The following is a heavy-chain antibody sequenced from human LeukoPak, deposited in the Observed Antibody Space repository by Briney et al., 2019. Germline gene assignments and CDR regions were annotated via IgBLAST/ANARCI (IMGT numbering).Heavy chain of an antibody. V-gene: IGHV3-30-3*01. J-gene: IGHJ3*01. CDR1: GFAFSTYA. CDR2: ISYDGSYK. CDR3: ARVDAAIATTLDGLDV. D-gene: IGHD2-21*01. Sequence: GGSLRLSCAASGFAFSTYAMHWVRQAPGKGLEWVAVISYDGSYKYHADSVKGRFTISRDNSKNTLYLQMNSLRAEDTAVYYCARVDAAIATTLDGLDVWGQGTEVTVSS.